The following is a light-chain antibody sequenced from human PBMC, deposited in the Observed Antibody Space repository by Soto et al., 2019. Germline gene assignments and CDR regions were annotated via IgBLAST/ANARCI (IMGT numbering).Light chain of an antibody. CDR1: SSNIGAGYD. CDR2: DNN. V-gene: IGLV1-40*01. CDR3: QSYDSSVI. Sequence: QLVLTQPPSVSGAPGQRVTISCTGTSSNIGAGYDVHWYQQLPGTAPKLLIYDNNNRPSGVPDRFSGSKSGTSASLAITGLQAEDEADYYCQSYDSSVIFGGGTKVTVL. J-gene: IGLJ2*01.